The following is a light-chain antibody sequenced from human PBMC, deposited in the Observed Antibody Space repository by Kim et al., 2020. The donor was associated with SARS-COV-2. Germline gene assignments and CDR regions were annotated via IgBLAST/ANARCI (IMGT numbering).Light chain of an antibody. J-gene: IGLJ3*02. V-gene: IGLV3-21*04. Sequence: SYELTQPPSVSVAPGETASITCGGDNIGTYSVHWYQQKPGQAPVVVIQYDNDRPSGIPERFSGSNSGNTATLTISRVEAGDEADYCCQVWDASIHCVFGGGTKLTVL. CDR1: NIGTYS. CDR3: QVWDASIHCV. CDR2: YDN.